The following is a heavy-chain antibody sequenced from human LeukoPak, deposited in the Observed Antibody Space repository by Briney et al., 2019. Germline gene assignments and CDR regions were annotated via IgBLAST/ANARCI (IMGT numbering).Heavy chain of an antibody. CDR3: ARGSLYDSSGYYHYPRMSYGMDV. CDR1: GYTFTSYG. Sequence: ASVKVSCKASGYTFTSYGINWVRQAPGQGLEWMGWISAYNGNTKYAQKLQGRVTMTTDTSTSTAYMELRSLRSDDTAVYYCARGSLYDSSGYYHYPRMSYGMDVWGQGTTVTVSS. CDR2: ISAYNGNT. V-gene: IGHV1-18*01. J-gene: IGHJ6*02. D-gene: IGHD3-22*01.